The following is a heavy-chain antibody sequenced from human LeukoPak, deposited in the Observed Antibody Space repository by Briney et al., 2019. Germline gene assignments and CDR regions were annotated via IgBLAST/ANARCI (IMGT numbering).Heavy chain of an antibody. J-gene: IGHJ4*02. CDR2: IFYAGST. D-gene: IGHD1-26*01. CDR1: GYSISSNHW. CDR3: ARIGPILGATWVDY. Sequence: SETLSLTCAVSGYSISSNHWWGWIRQPPGKGLEWIGYIFYAGSTYYNPSLKSRVTMSVDTSKNQFSLRLSSVTAVDTAVYYCARIGPILGATWVDYWGQGTLVSVSS. V-gene: IGHV4-28*01.